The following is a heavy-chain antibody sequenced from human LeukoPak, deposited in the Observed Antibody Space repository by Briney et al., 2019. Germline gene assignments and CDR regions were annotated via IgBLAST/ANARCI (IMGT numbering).Heavy chain of an antibody. J-gene: IGHJ4*02. CDR2: ISSSSSYI. V-gene: IGHV3-21*01. CDR1: GFTFSNFW. CDR3: ARGRLQLDY. D-gene: IGHD5-24*01. Sequence: GGSLRLSCAASGFTFSNFWMSWVRQAPGKGLEWVSSISSSSSYIYYADSVKGRFTISRDNAKNSLYLQMNSLRAEDTAVYYCARGRLQLDYWGQGTLVTVSS.